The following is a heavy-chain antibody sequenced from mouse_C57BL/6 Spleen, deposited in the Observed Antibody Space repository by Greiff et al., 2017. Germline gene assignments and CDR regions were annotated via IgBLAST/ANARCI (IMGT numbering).Heavy chain of an antibody. CDR2: IYPGDGDT. Sequence: QVQLQQSGPELVKLGASVKISCKASGYAFSSSWMNWVKQRPGKGLEWIGRIYPGDGDTNYNGKLKGKATLTADNSSSTAYMQLSSLTSEDSAVYFCASSLYGNYEGFAYWGQGTLVTVSA. V-gene: IGHV1-82*01. D-gene: IGHD2-1*01. CDR1: GYAFSSSW. J-gene: IGHJ3*01. CDR3: ASSLYGNYEGFAY.